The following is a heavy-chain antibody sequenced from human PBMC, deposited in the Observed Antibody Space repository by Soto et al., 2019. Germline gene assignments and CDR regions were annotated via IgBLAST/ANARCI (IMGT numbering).Heavy chain of an antibody. CDR3: AKDPKSGYYPEYYFDY. CDR1: GFTFSSYA. CDR2: ISGSGGST. Sequence: PGGSLRLSCAASGFTFSSYAMSWVRQAPGKGLEWVSAISGSGGSTYYADSVKGRFTISRDNSKNTLYLQMNSLRAEDTAVYYCAKDPKSGYYPEYYFDYWGQGTLVTVSS. J-gene: IGHJ4*02. D-gene: IGHD3-22*01. V-gene: IGHV3-23*01.